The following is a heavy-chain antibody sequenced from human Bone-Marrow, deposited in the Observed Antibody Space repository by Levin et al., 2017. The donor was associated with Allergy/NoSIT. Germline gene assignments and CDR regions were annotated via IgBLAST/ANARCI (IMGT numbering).Heavy chain of an antibody. J-gene: IGHJ5*02. Sequence: GGSLRLSCAASGFTFSSYGMHWVRQAPGKGLEWVAVIWYDGSNKYYADSVKGRFTISRDNSKNTLYLQMNSLRAEDTAVYYCARDWYSSGPQNWFDPWGQGTLVTVSS. CDR1: GFTFSSYG. CDR2: IWYDGSNK. V-gene: IGHV3-33*01. D-gene: IGHD6-19*01. CDR3: ARDWYSSGPQNWFDP.